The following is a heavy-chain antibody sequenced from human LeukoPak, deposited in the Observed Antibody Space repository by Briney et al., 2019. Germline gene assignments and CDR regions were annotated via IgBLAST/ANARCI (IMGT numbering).Heavy chain of an antibody. CDR1: GFTFSSYA. D-gene: IGHD1-26*01. CDR2: ISGTGGST. J-gene: IGHJ4*02. CDR3: AKESAFRVGAIDY. Sequence: GGSLRLSCAASGFTFSSYAMSWVRQAPGKGLEWVSAISGTGGSTYYADSVRGRFTISRDNSKNTLYLQMTSLRAEDTAVYYCAKESAFRVGAIDYWGQGTLVTVSS. V-gene: IGHV3-23*01.